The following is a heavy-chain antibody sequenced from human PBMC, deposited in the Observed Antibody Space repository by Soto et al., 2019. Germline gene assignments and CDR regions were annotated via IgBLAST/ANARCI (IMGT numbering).Heavy chain of an antibody. CDR2: IGSGGDT. D-gene: IGHD3-9*01. CDR3: TRKTPPTGMEV. Sequence: EVQLVESGGGLVQPGGSLRLSCAASGFTLSSYDIHWVRQATGEGLAWVSGIGSGGDTHYADSVKGRFIISREDGKNSLYLQINHLRVGDTAVYYCTRKTPPTGMEVWGQGATVTVSS. CDR1: GFTLSSYD. J-gene: IGHJ6*02. V-gene: IGHV3-13*01.